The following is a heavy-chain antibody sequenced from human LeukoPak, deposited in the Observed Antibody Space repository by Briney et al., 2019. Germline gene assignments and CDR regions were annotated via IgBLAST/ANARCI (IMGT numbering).Heavy chain of an antibody. V-gene: IGHV3-48*02. J-gene: IGHJ2*01. CDR1: GFTFSTYS. CDR3: ARNEYYYDNSGYPPFWWFDL. CDR2: ISSSSSTI. Sequence: SGGSLRLSCAASGFTFSTYSMNWVRQAPGKGLEWVSYISSSSSTIYYADSVKGRFTISRDNAKNSLNLQMNSLRDEDTAVYYCARNEYYYDNSGYPPFWWFDLWGRGTLVTVSS. D-gene: IGHD3-22*01.